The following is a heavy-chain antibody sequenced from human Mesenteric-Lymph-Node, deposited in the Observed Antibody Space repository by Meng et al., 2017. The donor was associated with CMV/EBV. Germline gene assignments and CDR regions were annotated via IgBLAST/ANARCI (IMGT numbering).Heavy chain of an antibody. Sequence: SETLSLTCTVSGGSVSSGSYYWSWIRQPPGKGLEWIGYIYYSGSTNYNPSLKSRVTISVDTSKNQFFLELSSVTAADTAVYYCAREPYDSSNFDYWGQGTLVTVSS. D-gene: IGHD3-22*01. CDR1: GGSVSSGSYY. V-gene: IGHV4-61*01. CDR2: IYYSGST. CDR3: AREPYDSSNFDY. J-gene: IGHJ4*02.